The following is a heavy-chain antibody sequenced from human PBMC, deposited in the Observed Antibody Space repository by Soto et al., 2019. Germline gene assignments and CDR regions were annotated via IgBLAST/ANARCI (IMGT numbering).Heavy chain of an antibody. CDR3: TRHADLGYCSSSSCYDFDY. J-gene: IGHJ4*02. Sequence: GGSLRLSCAASGLTFSGSAMHWVRQASGKGLEWVVRIRSKANSYATEYAASVKGRFTISRDDSKNTAYLQMNSLKTEDTAVYYCTRHADLGYCSSSSCYDFDYWGQGTLVTVSS. CDR1: GLTFSGSA. CDR2: IRSKANSYAT. V-gene: IGHV3-73*01. D-gene: IGHD2-2*01.